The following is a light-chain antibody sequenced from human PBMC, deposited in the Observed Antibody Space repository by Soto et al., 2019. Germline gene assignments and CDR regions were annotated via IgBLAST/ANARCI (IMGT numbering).Light chain of an antibody. CDR2: DAS. CDR3: QQRSNWPPLT. J-gene: IGKJ4*01. V-gene: IGKV3-11*01. CDR1: QSVGNF. Sequence: EVVLTQSPAILSLSPGERATLSCRASQSVGNFLTWYQQKPGQAPRLLIYDASTRATGIPDRFSGSGSGTDFTLTISSLEPEDFAVYYCQQRSNWPPLTFGGGTKVEIK.